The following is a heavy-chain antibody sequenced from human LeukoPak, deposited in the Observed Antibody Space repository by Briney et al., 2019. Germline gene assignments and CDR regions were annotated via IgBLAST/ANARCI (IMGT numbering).Heavy chain of an antibody. CDR2: INWNGGST. Sequence: PGGSLRLSCAASGFTFDDYGMSWVRQAPGKGLEWVSGINWNGGSTGYADSVKGRFTISRDNAKNSLYLQMNSLRAEDTALYYCAKDSSYDSSGGQNWFDPWGQGTLVTVSS. CDR3: AKDSSYDSSGGQNWFDP. CDR1: GFTFDDYG. J-gene: IGHJ5*02. V-gene: IGHV3-20*04. D-gene: IGHD3-22*01.